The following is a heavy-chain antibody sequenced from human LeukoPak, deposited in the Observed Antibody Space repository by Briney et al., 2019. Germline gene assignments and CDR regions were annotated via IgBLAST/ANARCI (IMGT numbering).Heavy chain of an antibody. Sequence: ASVKVSCKASGYTFTSYYMHWERQAPGQGLEWMGIINPSGGSTSYAQKFQGRVTMTRDMSTSTVYMELSSLRSEDTAVYYCARDVGYSSSWSYFDYWGQGTLVTVSS. CDR3: ARDVGYSSSWSYFDY. J-gene: IGHJ4*02. CDR1: GYTFTSYY. D-gene: IGHD6-13*01. CDR2: INPSGGST. V-gene: IGHV1-46*01.